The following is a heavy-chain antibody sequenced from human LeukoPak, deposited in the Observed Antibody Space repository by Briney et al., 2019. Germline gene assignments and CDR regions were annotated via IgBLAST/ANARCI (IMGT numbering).Heavy chain of an antibody. CDR2: IRYDGSNK. CDR1: GFTSSSYG. Sequence: GGSLRLSCAASGFTSSSYGMHWVRQAPGKGLEWVAFIRYDGSNKYYADSVKGRFTISRDNSRNTLYLQMNSLRAEDTAVYYCATLDVGATVYWGQGTLVTVSS. V-gene: IGHV3-30*02. J-gene: IGHJ4*02. D-gene: IGHD1-26*01. CDR3: ATLDVGATVY.